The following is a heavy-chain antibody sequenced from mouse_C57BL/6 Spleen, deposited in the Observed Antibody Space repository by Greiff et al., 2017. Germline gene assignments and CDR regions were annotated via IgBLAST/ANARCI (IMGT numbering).Heavy chain of an antibody. CDR2: IYPGDGDT. CDR3: ARENYYGSLYFDY. J-gene: IGHJ2*01. Sequence: LVESGPELVKPGASVKISCKASGYAFSSSWMNWVKQRPGKGLEWIGRIYPGDGDTNYNGKFKGKATLTADKSSSTAYMQLSSLTSEDSAVYFCARENYYGSLYFDYWGQGTTLTVSS. V-gene: IGHV1-82*01. D-gene: IGHD1-1*01. CDR1: GYAFSSSW.